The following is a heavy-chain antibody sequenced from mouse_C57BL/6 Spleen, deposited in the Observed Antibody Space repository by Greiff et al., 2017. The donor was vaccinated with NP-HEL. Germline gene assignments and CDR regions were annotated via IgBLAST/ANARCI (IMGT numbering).Heavy chain of an antibody. CDR3: AIFITTVVGTDY. Sequence: VQLQQPGAELVKPGASVKMSCKASGYTFTSYWITWVKQRPGQGLEWIGDIYPGSGSTNYNEKFKSKATLTVDTSSSTAYMQLSSLTSEDSAVYYCAIFITTVVGTDYWGQGTTLTVSS. D-gene: IGHD1-1*01. J-gene: IGHJ2*01. CDR2: IYPGSGST. CDR1: GYTFTSYW. V-gene: IGHV1-55*01.